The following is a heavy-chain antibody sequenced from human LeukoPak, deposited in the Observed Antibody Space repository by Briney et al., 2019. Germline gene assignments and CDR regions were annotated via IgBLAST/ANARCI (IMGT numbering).Heavy chain of an antibody. D-gene: IGHD3-10*01. CDR3: ATSMIRGADVDY. Sequence: SVKVSCKASGFTFTSSAMQWVRPARGQRLEWIGWIVVGSGNTNYAQKFQKRVTITRDMSTSTAYMELSSLRSEDTAVYYCATSMIRGADVDYWGQGALVTVSS. J-gene: IGHJ4*02. CDR1: GFTFTSSA. V-gene: IGHV1-58*02. CDR2: IVVGSGNT.